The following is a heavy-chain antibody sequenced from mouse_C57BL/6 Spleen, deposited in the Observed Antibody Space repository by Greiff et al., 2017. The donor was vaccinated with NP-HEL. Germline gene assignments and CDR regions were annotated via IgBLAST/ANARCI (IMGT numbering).Heavy chain of an antibody. D-gene: IGHD1-3*01. J-gene: IGHJ3*01. CDR3: AREVAQASWFAY. CDR1: GYTFTDYY. V-gene: IGHV1-26*01. Sequence: EVQLQQSGPELVKPGASVKISCKASGYTFTDYYMNWVKQSHGKSLEWIGDINPNNGGTSYNQKFKGKATLTVDKSSSTAYMELRSLTSADSAVYCCAREVAQASWFAYWGQGTLVTVSA. CDR2: INPNNGGT.